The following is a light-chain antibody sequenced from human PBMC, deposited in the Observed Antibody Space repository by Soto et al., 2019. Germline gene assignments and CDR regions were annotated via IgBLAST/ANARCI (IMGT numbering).Light chain of an antibody. V-gene: IGLV1-36*01. J-gene: IGLJ2*01. CDR3: AAWDDNLNGVV. CDR2: YDD. Sequence: QSVLTQPPSVSEAPGQRVTISCSESRSNVGNNAVNWYQQFPGKAPQLLVYYDDLLPSGVSRRFSGSKFGTSASLAISGLQSEDEADYYCAAWDDNLNGVVFGGGTKLTVL. CDR1: RSNVGNNA.